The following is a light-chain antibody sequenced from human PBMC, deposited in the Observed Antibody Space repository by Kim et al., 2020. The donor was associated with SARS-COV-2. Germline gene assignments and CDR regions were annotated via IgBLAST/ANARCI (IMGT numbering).Light chain of an antibody. J-gene: IGKJ1*01. V-gene: IGKV1-27*01. CDR3: QKYYGDPA. CDR2: AAS. Sequence: GDRVTITCRASQDISNYLAWYQQKPGKVPKLLIYAASTLQSGVPSRFSGTGSGTDFTLTISSLQPEDVATYYCQKYYGDPAFGQGTKV. CDR1: QDISNY.